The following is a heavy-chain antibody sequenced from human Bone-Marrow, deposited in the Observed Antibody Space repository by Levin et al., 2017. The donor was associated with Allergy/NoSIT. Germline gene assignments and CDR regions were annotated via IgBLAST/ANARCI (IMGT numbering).Heavy chain of an antibody. CDR3: ARAPDSTRWYGPGYYGMDV. D-gene: IGHD6-13*01. V-gene: IGHV3-53*01. J-gene: IGHJ6*02. CDR1: GFTVSSSY. CDR2: IYSDGTT. Sequence: PGGSLRLSCAASGFTVSSSYMNWVRQAPDKGLEWVSVIYSDGTTYYGDSVKGRFTISRDNSKSTLYLQMNSLRGEDTAVDYCARAPDSTRWYGPGYYGMDVWGQGTTVIVSS.